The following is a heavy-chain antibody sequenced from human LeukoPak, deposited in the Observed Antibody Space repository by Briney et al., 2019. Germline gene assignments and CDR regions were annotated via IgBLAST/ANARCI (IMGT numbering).Heavy chain of an antibody. V-gene: IGHV3-15*01. CDR2: IKSKIHGGTI. CDR3: TTSPVPVIDY. CDR1: GFAFDIAW. D-gene: IGHD6-19*01. J-gene: IGHJ4*02. Sequence: GSLKLSCAASGFAFDIAWMTWVRPAPGKGLEWVGRIKSKIHGGTIDYAAPVKGRFTISRDDSESTVYLQISSLRTQDTAMYYCTTSPVPVIDYWGQGIQVTVSS.